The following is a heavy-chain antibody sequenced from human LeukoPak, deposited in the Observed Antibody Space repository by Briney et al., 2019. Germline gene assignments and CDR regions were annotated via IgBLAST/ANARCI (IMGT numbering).Heavy chain of an antibody. CDR2: INPNSGGT. D-gene: IGHD4-23*01. V-gene: IGHV1-2*04. CDR1: GYTFSSHS. J-gene: IGHJ5*02. Sequence: ASVKVSCKTSGYTFSSHSMNWVRQAPGQGLEWMGWINPNSGGTNYAQKFQGWVTMTRDTSISTAYMELSRLRSDDTAVYYCARAPPTSGGNSGNWFDPWGQGTLVTVSS. CDR3: ARAPPTSGGNSGNWFDP.